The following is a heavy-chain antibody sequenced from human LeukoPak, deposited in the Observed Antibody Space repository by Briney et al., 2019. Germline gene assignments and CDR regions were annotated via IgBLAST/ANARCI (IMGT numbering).Heavy chain of an antibody. V-gene: IGHV1-2*02. D-gene: IGHD3-22*01. CDR1: GYTFTGYY. CDR3: ATPGYYYDSSGRADY. J-gene: IGHJ4*02. Sequence: ASVKVSCKASGYTFTGYYMHWVRQAPGQGLEWMGWINPNSGGTNYAQKFQGRVTITADKSTSTAYMELSSLRSEDTAVYYCATPGYYYDSSGRADYWGQGTLVTVSS. CDR2: INPNSGGT.